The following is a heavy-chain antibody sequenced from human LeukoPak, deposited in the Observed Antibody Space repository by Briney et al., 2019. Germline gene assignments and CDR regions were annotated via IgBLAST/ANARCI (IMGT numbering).Heavy chain of an antibody. V-gene: IGHV4-4*09. CDR1: GGSISSYY. CDR2: IYASGST. D-gene: IGHD2-15*01. CDR3: ARHSSVVRGWFDP. Sequence: PSETLSLTCTVSGGSISSYYWSWIRQPPGKGLEWVGYIYASGSTNYNPSLKNRVTLSVDTSKNQFSLKLTSVIAADTAMYYCARHSSVVRGWFDPWGQGTLVTVSS. J-gene: IGHJ5*02.